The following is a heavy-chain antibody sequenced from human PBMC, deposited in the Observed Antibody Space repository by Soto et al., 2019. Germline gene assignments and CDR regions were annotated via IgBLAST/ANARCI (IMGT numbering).Heavy chain of an antibody. Sequence: PSETLSLTCTVSGGSISSSSYYWDWIRQPPGRGLEWIGSIYYSGSSYYNPSLKSRVTISVDTSKNQFSLKLSSVTAADTAVYYCAIRTVTTTEVWFDPWGQGTQATVSS. CDR1: GGSISSSSYY. D-gene: IGHD4-17*01. CDR2: IYYSGSS. V-gene: IGHV4-39*01. CDR3: AIRTVTTTEVWFDP. J-gene: IGHJ5*02.